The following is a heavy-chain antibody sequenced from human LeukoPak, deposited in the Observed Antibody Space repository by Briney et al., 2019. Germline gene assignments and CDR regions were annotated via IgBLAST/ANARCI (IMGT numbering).Heavy chain of an antibody. CDR3: ARAHSSGWYSA. Sequence: GGSLRLSCAASGFTFSSYAMHWVRQAPGKGLEYGSAISDNGGSTYYANSVKGRFTISRDNSKNTLYLQMGSLRAEDMAVYYCARAHSSGWYSAWGQGTLVTVSS. CDR1: GFTFSSYA. V-gene: IGHV3-64*01. J-gene: IGHJ4*02. CDR2: ISDNGGST. D-gene: IGHD6-19*01.